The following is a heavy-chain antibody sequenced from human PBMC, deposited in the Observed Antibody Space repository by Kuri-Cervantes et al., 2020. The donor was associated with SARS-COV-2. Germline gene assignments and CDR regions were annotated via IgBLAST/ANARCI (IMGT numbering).Heavy chain of an antibody. CDR2: FDPEDGET. CDR3: ATDLAGIVAYHFDY. V-gene: IGHV1-24*01. Sequence: ASVKVSCKVSGYTLTELSMHWVRQAPGKGLEWMRGFDPEDGETIYAQKFQGRVTMTEDTSTDTAYMELSSLRSEDTDVYYCATDLAGIVAYHFDYWGQGTLVTVSS. J-gene: IGHJ4*02. D-gene: IGHD1-26*01. CDR1: GYTLTELS.